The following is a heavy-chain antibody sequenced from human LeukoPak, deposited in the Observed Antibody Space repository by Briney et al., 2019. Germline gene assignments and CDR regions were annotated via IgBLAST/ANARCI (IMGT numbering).Heavy chain of an antibody. Sequence: ASVKVSCKASGYTFTGYYMHWVRQAPGQGLEWMGRINPNSGGTNYAQKFQGRVTMTRDSSISTAYMELSRLRSDDTAVYYCARGEIVGATRLKIMPDYWGQGTLVTVSP. V-gene: IGHV1-2*06. J-gene: IGHJ4*02. CDR1: GYTFTGYY. CDR3: ARGEIVGATRLKIMPDY. CDR2: INPNSGGT. D-gene: IGHD1-26*01.